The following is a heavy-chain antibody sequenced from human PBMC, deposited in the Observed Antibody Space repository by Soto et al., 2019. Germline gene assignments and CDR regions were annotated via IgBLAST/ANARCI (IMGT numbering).Heavy chain of an antibody. CDR1: GYTFSDYA. CDR3: ARGKPVWFDP. J-gene: IGHJ5*02. V-gene: IGHV1-3*05. D-gene: IGHD3-10*01. CDR2: INAGNGNT. Sequence: QVQLVQSGAEEKKPGASVKVSCKASGYTFSDYAIPSVRQAPGQRPEWMGWINAGNGNTKYSQKFQDRVTITRDTSASTAYMELSSLRSKDTAVYYCARGKPVWFDPWGQGTLVTVSS.